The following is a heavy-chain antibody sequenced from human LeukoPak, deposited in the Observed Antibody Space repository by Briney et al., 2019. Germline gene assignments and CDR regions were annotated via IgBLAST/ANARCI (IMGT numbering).Heavy chain of an antibody. CDR1: GGSISSYY. CDR3: ARGPGPTVTIWDPGTRQQTRPEYWYFDL. CDR2: IYYSGST. D-gene: IGHD4-17*01. J-gene: IGHJ2*01. Sequence: SETLSLTCTVSGGSISSYYWSWIRQPPGKGLEWIGYIYYSGSTNYNPSLKSRVTISVDTSKNQFSLKLSSVTAEDTAVYYCARGPGPTVTIWDPGTRQQTRPEYWYFDLWGRGTLVTVSS. V-gene: IGHV4-59*01.